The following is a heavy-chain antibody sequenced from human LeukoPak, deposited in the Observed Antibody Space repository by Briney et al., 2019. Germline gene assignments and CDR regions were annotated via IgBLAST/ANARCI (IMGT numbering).Heavy chain of an antibody. Sequence: PGGSLRLTCAASGFTFSNYPMTWDRQAPGKGLEWVAFISDNGFTTSYSDSVKGRFTISRDNSKNTLYLQMNSLRAEDTAVCYFAKGNGLSPHSHSYSWGQGTLVTVSS. CDR1: GFTFSNYP. J-gene: IGHJ4*02. D-gene: IGHD2-15*01. CDR3: AKGNGLSPHSHSYS. V-gene: IGHV3-23*01. CDR2: ISDNGFTT.